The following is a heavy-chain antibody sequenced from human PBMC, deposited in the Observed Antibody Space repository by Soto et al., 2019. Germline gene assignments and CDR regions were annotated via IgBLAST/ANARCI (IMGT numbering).Heavy chain of an antibody. CDR1: GYTFTRNA. V-gene: IGHV1-3*01. CDR3: TRGDWSGYNFDVNWFDP. CDR2: INAGNGDT. Sequence: GASVKVSCKTSGYTFTRNAIHWVRQAPGQSLEWIGRINAGNGDTKYSQKFQGRVTITRDTSASTAYMELSSLRSEDTAVYYCTRGDWSGYNFDVNWFDPWGQGTLVTVSS. D-gene: IGHD3-3*01. J-gene: IGHJ5*02.